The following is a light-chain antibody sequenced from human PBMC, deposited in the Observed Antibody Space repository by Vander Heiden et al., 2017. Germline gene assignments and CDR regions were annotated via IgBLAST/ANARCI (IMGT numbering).Light chain of an antibody. Sequence: QAGLTQPPSVSKGLRQTDTLTCTGNNNNVGGPGAAWLQQHPGHPPNLLLYKNNTRPSGIPERFSASRSGNTASLTITGLQPEDEADYYCSALDSSLGAWLFGGGTKLTVL. CDR1: NNNVGGPG. CDR2: KNN. J-gene: IGLJ3*02. CDR3: SALDSSLGAWL. V-gene: IGLV10-54*01.